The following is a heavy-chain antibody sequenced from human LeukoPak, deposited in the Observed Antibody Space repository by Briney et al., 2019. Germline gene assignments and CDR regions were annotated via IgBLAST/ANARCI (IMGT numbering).Heavy chain of an antibody. Sequence: GGSLRLSCATSRFTFNIYAMSWVRQAPGKGLEWVANIKQDGSEKYYVDSVKGRFTISRDNAKNSLYLQMNSLRAEDTAVYYCARSLRYFDYWGQGTLVTVSS. CDR1: RFTFNIYA. CDR3: ARSLRYFDY. V-gene: IGHV3-7*03. J-gene: IGHJ4*02. CDR2: IKQDGSEK.